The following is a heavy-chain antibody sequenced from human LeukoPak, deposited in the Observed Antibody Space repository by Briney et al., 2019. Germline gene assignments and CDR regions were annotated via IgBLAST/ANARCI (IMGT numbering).Heavy chain of an antibody. CDR2: MNPNSGNT. Sequence: ASVKVSCKASGYTFTSYDINWVRQATGQGLEWMGWMNPNSGNTGYAQKFQGRVTMTRNTSISTAYMELSSLRSEDTPVYYCARAPIVYGVVYFDYWGQGTLVTVSS. D-gene: IGHD4-17*01. J-gene: IGHJ4*02. CDR1: GYTFTSYD. V-gene: IGHV1-8*01. CDR3: ARAPIVYGVVYFDY.